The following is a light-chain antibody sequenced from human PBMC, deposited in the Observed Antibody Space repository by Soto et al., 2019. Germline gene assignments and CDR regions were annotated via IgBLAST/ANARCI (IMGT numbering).Light chain of an antibody. CDR1: QSVTVNS. CDR2: AAS. CDR3: QQYGDSPLT. J-gene: IGKJ3*01. Sequence: ILLPQSPSTLSLSPGEGVTLSCRASQSVTVNSLAWYQQKPGQAPRLLIYAASTRAAAVPDRFTGSGSGTDFALTISRLEPEDFGVYYCQQYGDSPLTSGPGTKVDIK. V-gene: IGKV3-20*01.